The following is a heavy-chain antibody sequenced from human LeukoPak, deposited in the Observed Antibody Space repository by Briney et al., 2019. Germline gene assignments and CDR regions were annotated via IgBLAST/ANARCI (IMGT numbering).Heavy chain of an antibody. CDR3: AKDRRRYYYDSSGYPDY. CDR2: IKQGGSEK. Sequence: PGGSLRLSCTTSGFTFSNYWMSWVRQAQGKGLEWVANIKQGGSEKHYVDSVKGRFTISRDNSKNTLYLQMNSLRAEDTAVYYCAKDRRRYYYDSSGYPDYWGQGTLVTVSS. V-gene: IGHV3-7*01. D-gene: IGHD3-22*01. J-gene: IGHJ4*02. CDR1: GFTFSNYW.